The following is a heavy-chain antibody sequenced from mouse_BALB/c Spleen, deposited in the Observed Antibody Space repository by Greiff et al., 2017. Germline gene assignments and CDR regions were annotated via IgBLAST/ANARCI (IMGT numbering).Heavy chain of an antibody. J-gene: IGHJ1*01. V-gene: IGHV3-2*02. CDR1: GYSITSDYA. Sequence: EVQLQQSGPGLVKPSQSLSLTCTVTGYSITSDYAWNWIRQFPGNKLEWMGYISYSGSTSYNPSLKSRISITRDTSKNQFFLQLNSVTTEDTATYYCARQDYRYWYFDVWGAGTTVTVSS. CDR3: ARQDYRYWYFDV. CDR2: ISYSGST. D-gene: IGHD2-14*01.